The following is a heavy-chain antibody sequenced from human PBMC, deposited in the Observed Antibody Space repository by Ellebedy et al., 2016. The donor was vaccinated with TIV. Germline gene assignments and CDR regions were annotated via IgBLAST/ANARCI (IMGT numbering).Heavy chain of an antibody. V-gene: IGHV4-4*01. D-gene: IGHD3-10*01. CDR3: ARHSSDYGSMTYPLDI. Sequence: MPGGSLRLSCDVSGGSININTWWSWVRQPPGKGLEWIGQISHSGSTVYSPSLRSRVILSVDKSRNQFSLTLSSVTAADTAVYFCARHSSDYGSMTYPLDIWGQGTLVTVSS. CDR2: ISHSGST. CDR1: GGSININTW. J-gene: IGHJ3*02.